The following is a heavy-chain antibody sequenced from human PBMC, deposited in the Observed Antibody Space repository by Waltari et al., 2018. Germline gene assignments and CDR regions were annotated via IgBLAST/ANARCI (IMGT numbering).Heavy chain of an antibody. D-gene: IGHD4-4*01. V-gene: IGHV1-18*01. J-gene: IGHJ4*02. CDR3: ARGLDSNYEGY. CDR1: GYTFTSYG. Sequence: QVQLVQSGAEVKKPGASVTVSCKASGYTFTSYGITWVRQAPGQGLEWMGWISAYNGHTNYSQNLQGRVTMTTDTSTSTVYMELRSLRSDDTAVYYCARGLDSNYEGYWGQGTLVTVSS. CDR2: ISAYNGHT.